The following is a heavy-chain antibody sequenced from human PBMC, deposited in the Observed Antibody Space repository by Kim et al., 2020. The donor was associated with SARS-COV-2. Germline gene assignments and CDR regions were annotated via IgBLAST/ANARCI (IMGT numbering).Heavy chain of an antibody. V-gene: IGHV4-34*01. D-gene: IGHD3-3*01. Sequence: SETLSLTCAVYGGSFSGYYWSWIRQPPGKGLEWIGEINHSGSTNYNPSLKSRVTISVDTSKNQFSLKLSSVTAADTAVYYCARGNPLEWLLLLRGATYYFDYWGQGTLVTVSS. CDR1: GGSFSGYY. CDR3: ARGNPLEWLLLLRGATYYFDY. J-gene: IGHJ4*02. CDR2: INHSGST.